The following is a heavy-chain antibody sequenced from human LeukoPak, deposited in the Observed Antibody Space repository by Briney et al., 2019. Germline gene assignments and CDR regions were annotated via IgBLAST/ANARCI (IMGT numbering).Heavy chain of an antibody. J-gene: IGHJ5*02. D-gene: IGHD6-13*01. V-gene: IGHV4-34*01. Sequence: PSETLSLTCAVYGGSFSGYYWSWIRQPPGKGLEWLGEVNHSGSTNYNPSLKSRVTISVDTSKNQFSLKLSSVTAADTAVYYCARAIAAAADEWFDPWGQGTLVTVSS. CDR3: ARAIAAAADEWFDP. CDR1: GGSFSGYY. CDR2: VNHSGST.